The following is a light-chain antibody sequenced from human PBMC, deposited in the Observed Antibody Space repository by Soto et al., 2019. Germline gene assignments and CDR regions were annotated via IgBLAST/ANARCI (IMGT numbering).Light chain of an antibody. V-gene: IGKV1-5*03. Sequence: DIHITQSPSTVSGSVVDRVTITCRARQTISSWLAWYQQKPGKAPKLLFYKASTLKSGVPSRFSGSGSGTEFTLTISSLQPDECATYYCQHYNSYSEALGQGTKVDIK. CDR3: QHYNSYSEA. CDR2: KAS. CDR1: QTISSW. J-gene: IGKJ1*01.